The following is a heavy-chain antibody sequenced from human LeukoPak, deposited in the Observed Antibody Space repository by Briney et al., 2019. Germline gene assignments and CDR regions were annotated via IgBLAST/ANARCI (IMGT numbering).Heavy chain of an antibody. J-gene: IGHJ4*02. CDR3: AKFVGGGSSSDH. Sequence: ASVKVSCKASGYTFTSYYMHWVRQAPGQGLEWMGIINPSGGSTSYAQKFQGRVTMTRDTSTSTVYMELSSLRAEDTAVYYCAKFVGGGSSSDHWGQGTLVTVSS. V-gene: IGHV1-46*01. D-gene: IGHD6-6*01. CDR1: GYTFTSYY. CDR2: INPSGGST.